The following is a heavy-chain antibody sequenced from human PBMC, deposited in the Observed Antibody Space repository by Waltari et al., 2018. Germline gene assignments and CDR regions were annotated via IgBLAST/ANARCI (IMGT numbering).Heavy chain of an antibody. J-gene: IGHJ6*02. V-gene: IGHV1-69*01. Sequence: QVQLVQSGAAVKKPGSSVKVSCKASGGPFSSYAISWVGQAPGQGLEWMGGIIPIFGTANYAKKFQGRVTITADESTSTAYMELSSLRSEDTAVYYCAREMGKVVVAATYYYYYGMDVWGQGTTVTVSS. D-gene: IGHD2-15*01. CDR3: AREMGKVVVAATYYYYYGMDV. CDR2: IIPIFGTA. CDR1: GGPFSSYA.